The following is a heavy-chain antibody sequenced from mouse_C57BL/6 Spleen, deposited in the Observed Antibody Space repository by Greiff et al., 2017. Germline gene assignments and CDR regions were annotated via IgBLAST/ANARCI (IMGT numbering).Heavy chain of an antibody. V-gene: IGHV1-82*01. CDR1: GYAFSSSW. CDR2: IYPGDGDT. CDR3: AIGGSNYNMYFDY. J-gene: IGHJ2*01. Sequence: QVQLQQSGPELVKPGASVKISCKASGYAFSSSWMNWVKQRPGKGLEWIGRIYPGDGDTNYNGKFKGKATLTADKSSSTAYMQLSSLTSEDSAVYSGAIGGSNYNMYFDYWGQGTLLTVSA. D-gene: IGHD1-1*01.